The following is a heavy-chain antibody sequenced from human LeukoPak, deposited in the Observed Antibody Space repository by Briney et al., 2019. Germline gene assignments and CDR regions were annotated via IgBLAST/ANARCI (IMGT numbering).Heavy chain of an antibody. CDR2: INHSGST. CDR3: ARGSRGDGAAFDI. V-gene: IGHV4-34*01. D-gene: IGHD7-27*01. Sequence: PSETLSLTCAVYGGSFSGYYWSWIRQPPGKGLEWIGEINHSGSTNYNPSLKSRVTISVDTSKNQFSLKVSSVTAADTAVYYCARGSRGDGAAFDIWGQGTMVTVSS. CDR1: GGSFSGYY. J-gene: IGHJ3*02.